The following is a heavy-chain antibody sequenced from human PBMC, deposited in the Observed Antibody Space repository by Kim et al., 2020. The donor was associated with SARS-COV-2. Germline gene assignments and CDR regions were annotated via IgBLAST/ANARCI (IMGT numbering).Heavy chain of an antibody. CDR2: IYYSGST. Sequence: SETLSLTCTVSGGSISSSSYYWGWIRQPPGKGLEWIGSIYYSGSTYYNPSLKSRVTISVDTSKNQFSLKLSSVTAADTAVYYCARSIAVASLGDAFDIWGQGTMVTVSS. V-gene: IGHV4-39*01. D-gene: IGHD6-19*01. CDR3: ARSIAVASLGDAFDI. J-gene: IGHJ3*02. CDR1: GGSISSSSYY.